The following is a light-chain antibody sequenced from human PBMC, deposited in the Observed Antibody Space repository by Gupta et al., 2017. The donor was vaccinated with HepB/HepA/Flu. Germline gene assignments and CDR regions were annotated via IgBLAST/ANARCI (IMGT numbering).Light chain of an antibody. V-gene: IGKV3-20*01. J-gene: IGKJ2*01. CDR3: HHENISPST. Sequence: EIVLTQSPGALSFSPGERVTLSCRASQSVGTNYLDWYQQRPGQAPRLLISRTSTRATGIPDRFSGSGSGTXFSLTIXRREPDDFAVYYCHHENISPSTFGXGTKLDIK. CDR2: RTS. CDR1: QSVGTNY.